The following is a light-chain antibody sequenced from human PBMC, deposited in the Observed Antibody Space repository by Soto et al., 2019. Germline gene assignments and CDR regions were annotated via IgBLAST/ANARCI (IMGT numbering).Light chain of an antibody. CDR1: QSISSY. Sequence: DIQMTQSPSSLSASVGDRVTITCRASQSISSYLNWYQQKPGKAPKLLIYKASGLEGGVPSRFSGSGSGTDFTLTISSLQPDDFATYYCQQYESYSPLTFGGGTKVDIK. V-gene: IGKV1-5*03. CDR2: KAS. CDR3: QQYESYSPLT. J-gene: IGKJ4*01.